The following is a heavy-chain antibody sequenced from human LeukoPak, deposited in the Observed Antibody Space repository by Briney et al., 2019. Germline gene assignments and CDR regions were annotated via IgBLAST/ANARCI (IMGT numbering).Heavy chain of an antibody. V-gene: IGHV4-4*02. CDR3: ARGGSGYLNWFDP. J-gene: IGHJ5*02. Sequence: SETLSLTCAVSGGSISSSNWWSWVRQPPGKGLEWIGEIYHSGSTNYNPSLKSRVTISVDTSKNQFSLKLSSVTAADTAVYYCARGGSGYLNWFDPWGQGTLVTVSS. D-gene: IGHD3-22*01. CDR2: IYHSGST. CDR1: GGSISSSNW.